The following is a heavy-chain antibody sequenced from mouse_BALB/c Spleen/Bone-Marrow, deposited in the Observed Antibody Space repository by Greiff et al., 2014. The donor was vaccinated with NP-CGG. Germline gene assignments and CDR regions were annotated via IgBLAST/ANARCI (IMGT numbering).Heavy chain of an antibody. V-gene: IGHV5-6-4*01. Sequence: LQQSGGGLVKPGGSLKLSCAASGFTFSSYTMSWVRQTPEKRLEWVATISSGGSYTYYPDSVKGRFTISRDNAKNTLYLQMSSLKSEDTAMYYCTRDPGRGRYFDVWGAGTTVTVSS. D-gene: IGHD3-3*01. J-gene: IGHJ1*01. CDR3: TRDPGRGRYFDV. CDR2: ISSGGSYT. CDR1: GFTFSSYT.